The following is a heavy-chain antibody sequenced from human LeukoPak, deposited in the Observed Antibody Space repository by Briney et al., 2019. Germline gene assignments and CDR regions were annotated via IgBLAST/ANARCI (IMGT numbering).Heavy chain of an antibody. V-gene: IGHV4-61*02. CDR3: ARADHDYYDSSGYLGY. Sequence: RASQTLSLTCTVSGGSISSGSDYWSWIRQPAWKGLEWIGRIYTSGSTKYNTYLKSRVTISVDTSKNQFSLQLSSVTAADTAVYYCARADHDYYDSSGYLGYWGQGTLVTVSS. D-gene: IGHD3-22*01. CDR1: GGSISSGSDY. CDR2: IYTSGST. J-gene: IGHJ4*02.